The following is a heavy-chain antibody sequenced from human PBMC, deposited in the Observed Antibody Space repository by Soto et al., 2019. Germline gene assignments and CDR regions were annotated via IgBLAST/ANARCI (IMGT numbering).Heavy chain of an antibody. CDR3: ARLRYTRIAAAGIGY. D-gene: IGHD6-13*01. CDR1: GYSFTSYW. J-gene: IGHJ4*02. CDR2: IYPGDSDT. Sequence: AESLRICCKVSGYSFTSYWIVWVLQMPGKGLEWMGIIYPGDSDTRYSPSFQGQVTISADKSISTAYLQWSSLKASDTAMYYCARLRYTRIAAAGIGYWGQGTLVTVSS. V-gene: IGHV5-51*01.